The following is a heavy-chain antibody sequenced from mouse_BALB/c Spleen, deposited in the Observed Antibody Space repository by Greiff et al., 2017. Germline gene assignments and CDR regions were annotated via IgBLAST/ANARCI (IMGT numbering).Heavy chain of an antibody. V-gene: IGHV5-4*02. CDR1: GFTFSDYY. D-gene: IGHD2-14*01. CDR2: ISDGGSYT. J-gene: IGHJ4*01. Sequence: EVHLVESGGGLVKPGGSLKLSCAASGFTFSDYYMYWVRQTPEKRLEWVATISDGGSYTYYPDSVKGRFTISRDNAKNNLYLQMSSLKSEDTAMYYCARGYRYDRRAMDYWGQGTSVTVSS. CDR3: ARGYRYDRRAMDY.